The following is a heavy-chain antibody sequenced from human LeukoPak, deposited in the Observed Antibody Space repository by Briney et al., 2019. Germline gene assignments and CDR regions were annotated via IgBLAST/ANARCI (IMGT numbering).Heavy chain of an antibody. Sequence: GGSLRLSCAASGFTFSSYEMHWVRQAPGKGLEWVSGISGSGSSTNYADSVKGRFTISRDNSKNTLYLQMNSLRAEDTAVYYCAKDSAKKYDDYWGQGTLVTVSS. CDR1: GFTFSSYE. CDR3: AKDSAKKYDDY. V-gene: IGHV3-23*01. J-gene: IGHJ4*02. CDR2: ISGSGSST. D-gene: IGHD2/OR15-2a*01.